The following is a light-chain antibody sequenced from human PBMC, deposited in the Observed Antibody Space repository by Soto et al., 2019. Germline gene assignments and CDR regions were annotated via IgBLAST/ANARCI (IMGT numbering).Light chain of an antibody. V-gene: IGKV1-9*01. Sequence: IQLTQSPSSLSASVGDRVTITCRASQGISSYLAWYQQKPGKAPKLLIKAASRLQTGVPSRFSGSGSGTDFNLTISGLQPDDFATYYCQQLNIDSYPITFGQGTRLELK. J-gene: IGKJ5*01. CDR3: QQLNIDSYPIT. CDR1: QGISSY. CDR2: AAS.